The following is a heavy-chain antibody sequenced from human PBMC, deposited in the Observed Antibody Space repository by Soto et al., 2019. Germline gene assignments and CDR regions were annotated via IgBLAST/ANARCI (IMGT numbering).Heavy chain of an antibody. V-gene: IGHV3-33*01. J-gene: IGHJ4*02. CDR1: GFTFSIYG. D-gene: IGHD3-9*01. CDR2: IWYDGSNK. CDR3: ARDGVSIFMIPSELDY. Sequence: QVQLVESGGGVVQPGRSLRLSCVGSGFTFSIYGLYWVRQAPGTGLEWVAVIWYDGSNKYYAESVRGRFTISRDNSKNTVYLEMNSLRVEDTAMSYWARDGVSIFMIPSELDYWGQGTLVTVSS.